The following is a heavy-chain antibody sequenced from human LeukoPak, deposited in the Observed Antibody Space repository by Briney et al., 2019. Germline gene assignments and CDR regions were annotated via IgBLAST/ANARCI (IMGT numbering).Heavy chain of an antibody. CDR1: GFTFSSSS. CDR2: ITYNGDDT. Sequence: GGSLRLSCSASGFTFSSSSMHWVRHAPGKGLEYVSSITYNGDDTYYADSMKGRFTISRDNSKNTLYLQMSSLRAEDTALYYCVKDLSGTFSFDYWGQGSLVTVSS. J-gene: IGHJ4*02. D-gene: IGHD1-1*01. V-gene: IGHV3-64D*06. CDR3: VKDLSGTFSFDY.